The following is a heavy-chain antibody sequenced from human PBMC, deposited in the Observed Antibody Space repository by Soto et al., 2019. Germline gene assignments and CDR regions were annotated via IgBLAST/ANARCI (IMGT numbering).Heavy chain of an antibody. CDR3: ARDGVVAATPYYYYYGMDV. CDR2: IWYDGSNK. J-gene: IGHJ6*02. V-gene: IGHV3-33*01. Sequence: GGSLRLSCAASGFTFSSYGMHWVRQAPGKGLEWVAVIWYDGSNKYYADSVKGRFTISRDNSKNTLYLQMNSLRAEDTAVYYCARDGVVAATPYYYYYGMDVWGQGTTVP. D-gene: IGHD2-15*01. CDR1: GFTFSSYG.